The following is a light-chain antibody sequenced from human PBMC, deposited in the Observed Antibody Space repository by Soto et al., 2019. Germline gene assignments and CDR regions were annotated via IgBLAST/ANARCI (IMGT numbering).Light chain of an antibody. J-gene: IGKJ3*01. CDR3: QQLNSFPIA. CDR1: QGISSF. Sequence: IQLTQSPSSLSASVGDRVTITCRASQGISSFLAWYQQKPGRAPKLLIYGASTLQSGVPSRFSGSGSGADFTLTISSLQPEDFATYYCQQLNSFPIAFGPGTKVEIQ. V-gene: IGKV1-9*01. CDR2: GAS.